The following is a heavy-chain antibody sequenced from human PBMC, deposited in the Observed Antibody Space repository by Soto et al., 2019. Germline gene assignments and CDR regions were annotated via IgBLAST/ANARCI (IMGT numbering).Heavy chain of an antibody. D-gene: IGHD4-17*01. CDR2: IYHSGGT. J-gene: IGHJ6*02. CDR3: ARHSSVTDYYYYYYGMDV. V-gene: IGHV4-4*02. Sequence: SSETLSLTCAVSGGSISSSNWRSWVRQPPGKGLEWIGEIYHSGGTNYNPSLKSRVTISVDKSKNQFSLKLSSVTAADTAVYYCARHSSVTDYYYYYYGMDVWGQGTTVTVSS. CDR1: GGSISSSNW.